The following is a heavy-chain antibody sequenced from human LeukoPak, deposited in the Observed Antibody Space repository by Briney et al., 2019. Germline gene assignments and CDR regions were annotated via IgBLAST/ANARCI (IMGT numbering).Heavy chain of an antibody. CDR1: GFTLSSYA. CDR3: ARELTVVVVAATDY. D-gene: IGHD2-15*01. Sequence: PGRSLRLSCAASGFTLSSYAMHWVRQAPGKGLEWVAVISYDGSNKYYADSVKGRFTISRDNSKNTLYLQMNSLRAEDTAVYYCARELTVVVVAATDYWGQGTLVTVSS. CDR2: ISYDGSNK. V-gene: IGHV3-30-3*01. J-gene: IGHJ4*02.